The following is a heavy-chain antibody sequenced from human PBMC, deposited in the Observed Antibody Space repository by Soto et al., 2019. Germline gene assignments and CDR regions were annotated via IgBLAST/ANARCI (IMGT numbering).Heavy chain of an antibody. CDR1: GFSFSSHW. J-gene: IGHJ3*01. V-gene: IGHV3-7*01. D-gene: IGHD2-8*01. CDR3: ARDGRYCTWSDCRGDAFDV. CDR2: IKEDGSQK. Sequence: EVQLVESGGGLVQSGGSLRHSCAASGFSFSSHWMTWVRQTPGKGLEWVANIKEDGSQKYYADSVKGRFTILRDNANNSLSLQMSSLRVEDTAVYYCARDGRYCTWSDCRGDAFDVWGQGTVVTVSS.